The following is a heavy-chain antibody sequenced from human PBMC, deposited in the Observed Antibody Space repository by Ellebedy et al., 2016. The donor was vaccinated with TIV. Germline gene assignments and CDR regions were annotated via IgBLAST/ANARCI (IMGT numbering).Heavy chain of an antibody. CDR3: AHFLGNTMVRGVLTALDY. J-gene: IGHJ4*02. CDR2: ISNDGSNE. V-gene: IGHV3-30-3*01. D-gene: IGHD3-10*01. Sequence: GESLKISCEASGFTFSSYAMHWVRQAPGKGLEWVAVISNDGSNEYYADSAKSRLTISRDNSKDTFYLQVNSLRAEDTAVYYCAHFLGNTMVRGVLTALDYWGQGALVTVSS. CDR1: GFTFSSYA.